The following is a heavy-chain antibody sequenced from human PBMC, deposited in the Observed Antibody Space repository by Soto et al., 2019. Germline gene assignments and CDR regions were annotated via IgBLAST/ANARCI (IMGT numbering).Heavy chain of an antibody. D-gene: IGHD6-13*01. CDR1: GFTFSSYG. V-gene: IGHV3-30*18. Sequence: GGSLRLSCAASGFTFSSYGMHWVRQAPGKGLEWVAVISYDGSNKYYADSVKGRFTISRDNSKNTLYLQMNSLRAEDTAVYYCAKVPWQQLTPEAPYYYYGMDVWGQGTTVTVSS. CDR3: AKVPWQQLTPEAPYYYYGMDV. CDR2: ISYDGSNK. J-gene: IGHJ6*02.